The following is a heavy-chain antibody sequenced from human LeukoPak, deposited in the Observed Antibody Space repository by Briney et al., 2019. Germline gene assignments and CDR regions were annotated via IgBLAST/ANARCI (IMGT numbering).Heavy chain of an antibody. CDR3: AKTTVTSEGYFYYYMDV. V-gene: IGHV1-18*01. Sequence: ASVKVSCKTSGYTFTSYGLSWVRQAPRQGLEWMGWIITYNGNTYYSQKLQGRVTMTTDTSTSTAYMELRSLRSDDTAVYYCAKTTVTSEGYFYYYMDVWGKGTTVTVSS. D-gene: IGHD4-17*01. CDR1: GYTFTSYG. CDR2: IITYNGNT. J-gene: IGHJ6*03.